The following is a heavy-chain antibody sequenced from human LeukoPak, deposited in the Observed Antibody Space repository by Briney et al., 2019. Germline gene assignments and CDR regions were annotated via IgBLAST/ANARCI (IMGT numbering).Heavy chain of an antibody. D-gene: IGHD3-22*01. CDR3: ARIVGYYDSSGYYYYYYYMDV. CDR1: GGSISSSSYY. Sequence: SETLSFTCTVSGGSISSSSYYWGWIRQPPEKGLEWIGSIYYSGSTYYNPSLKSRVTISVDTSKNQFSLKLSSVTAADTAVYYCARIVGYYDSSGYYYYYYYMDVWGKGTTVTVSS. J-gene: IGHJ6*03. V-gene: IGHV4-39*07. CDR2: IYYSGST.